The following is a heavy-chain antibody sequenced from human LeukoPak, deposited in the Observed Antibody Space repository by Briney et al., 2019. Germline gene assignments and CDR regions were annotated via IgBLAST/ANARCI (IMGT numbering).Heavy chain of an antibody. J-gene: IGHJ6*02. V-gene: IGHV3-23*01. CDR3: AKFMSVDYGALFYYYGMDV. CDR2: ISGSGGST. Sequence: PGGSLRLSCAASGFTFSSYAMSWVRQAPGKGLEWVSAISGSGGSTYYADSVKGRFTISRDNSKNTLYLQMNSLRAEDTAVYYCAKFMSVDYGALFYYYGMDVWGQGTTVTVSS. CDR1: GFTFSSYA. D-gene: IGHD4-17*01.